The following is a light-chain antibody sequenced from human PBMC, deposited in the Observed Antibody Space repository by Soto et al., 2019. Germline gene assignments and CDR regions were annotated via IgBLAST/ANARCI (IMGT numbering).Light chain of an antibody. V-gene: IGKV1-12*01. CDR1: QGINNW. J-gene: IGKJ4*01. CDR3: MQSSAFPLT. CDR2: AXX. Sequence: DIQMTQSPSYVSAAVGDRVTITCGASQGINNWLAWYQQKPGKAPELLIYAXXYLXSGVPSMFSGSGSGTDFTLTISSLQPEDFATCFCMQSSAFPLTIGGGTNVDI.